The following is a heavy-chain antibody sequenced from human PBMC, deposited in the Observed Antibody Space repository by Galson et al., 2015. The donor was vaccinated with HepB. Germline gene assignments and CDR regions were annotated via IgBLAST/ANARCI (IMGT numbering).Heavy chain of an antibody. V-gene: IGHV3-30*03. CDR2: ISYDGRNQ. J-gene: IGHJ4*02. CDR1: GFTLSSYA. CDR3: ARDSGYVSGWYAGRGGFDY. Sequence: SLRLSCAASGFTLSSYAVHWVRRAPGKGLELVTVISYDGRNQNYADSVMGRFTISRDNSKDTVYLQMSSLRADDTAVYYCARDSGYVSGWYAGRGGFDYRGQGTLVTVSS. D-gene: IGHD6-19*01.